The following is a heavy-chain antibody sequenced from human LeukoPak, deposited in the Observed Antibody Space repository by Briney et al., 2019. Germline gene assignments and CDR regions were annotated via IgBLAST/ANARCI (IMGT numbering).Heavy chain of an antibody. V-gene: IGHV3-23*01. J-gene: IGHJ4*02. Sequence: PGGSLRLSCAASGFTFSSYAMSWVRQAPGKGLEWVSVISGSGDDTFYADSVKGRFTLSRDNSKNTLYLQMNSLRAEDTAIYFCAKRAHYSYDYWGQGTLVTVSS. CDR1: GFTFSSYA. CDR2: ISGSGDDT. D-gene: IGHD3-10*01. CDR3: AKRAHYSYDY.